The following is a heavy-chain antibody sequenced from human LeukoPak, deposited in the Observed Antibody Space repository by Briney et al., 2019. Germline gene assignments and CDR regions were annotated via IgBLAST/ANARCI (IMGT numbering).Heavy chain of an antibody. CDR3: ASASTMVPNYYGMDV. Sequence: GGSLRLSCVASGFTFSTYTMNWVRQAPGKGPEWVSSISSTSFYIYYADSVKGRFTISRDNAKNSLYLQMNSLGAEDTAVYYCASASTMVPNYYGMDVWGQGTTVTVSS. V-gene: IGHV3-21*01. J-gene: IGHJ6*02. CDR1: GFTFSTYT. D-gene: IGHD3-10*01. CDR2: ISSTSFYI.